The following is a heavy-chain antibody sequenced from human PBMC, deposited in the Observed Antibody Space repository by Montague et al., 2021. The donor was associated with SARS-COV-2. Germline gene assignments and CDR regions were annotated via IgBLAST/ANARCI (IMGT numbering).Heavy chain of an antibody. V-gene: IGHV6-1*01. Sequence: CAISGDSVSSNSATWNWIRQSPSRGLEWLGRTYYESKWLNDYRGSVRSRMIINLDTSRNQFSLQLNSVTPEDTAVYYCAGWDIPRGTFSVWGQETMVTVSS. CDR1: GDSVSSNSAT. CDR3: AGWDIPRGTFSV. J-gene: IGHJ3*01. CDR2: TYYESKWLN. D-gene: IGHD3-16*01.